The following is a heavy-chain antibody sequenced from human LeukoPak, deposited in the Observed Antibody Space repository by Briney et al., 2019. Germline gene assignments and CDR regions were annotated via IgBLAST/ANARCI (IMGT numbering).Heavy chain of an antibody. V-gene: IGHV3-30*18. D-gene: IGHD6-13*01. J-gene: IGHJ4*02. CDR1: GFTFTTYG. Sequence: GGSLRLSCAASGFTFTTYGLHWVRQAPGKGLEWVAAIATNGGSEYYADSVKGRFTISRDNSKNTLFLQMNSLRPDDTAVYYCAKRGHYSINWYHYFDYWGQGTLVTVSS. CDR2: IATNGGSE. CDR3: AKRGHYSINWYHYFDY.